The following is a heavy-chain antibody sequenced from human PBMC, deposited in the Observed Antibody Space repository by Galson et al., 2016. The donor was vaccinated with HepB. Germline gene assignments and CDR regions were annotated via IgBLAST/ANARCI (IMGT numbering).Heavy chain of an antibody. Sequence: QSGAEVKKPGESLKISCKASGYTFTSHAMHWVRQAPGQRLEWMGWINAGKGKTKYLQQLQGRVTITSDTSASTAYMELSSLRPEDTAIYYCAREMGGDGTTVDYWGQGTLVTVSS. J-gene: IGHJ4*02. D-gene: IGHD1-14*01. CDR3: AREMGGDGTTVDY. CDR2: INAGKGKT. V-gene: IGHV1-3*01. CDR1: GYTFTSHA.